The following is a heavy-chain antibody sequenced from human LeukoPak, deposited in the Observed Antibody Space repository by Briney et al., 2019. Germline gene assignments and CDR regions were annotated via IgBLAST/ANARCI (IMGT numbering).Heavy chain of an antibody. CDR2: IKSKTDGGTT. Sequence: GGSLRLSCAASGFTFSNAWMSWVRQAPGKGLEWVGRIKSKTDGGTTDYAAPVKGRFTISRDNSKNTLYLQMNSLRAEDTAVYFCAKDVVGQQWPENYWGQGTLVTVSS. CDR1: GFTFSNAW. V-gene: IGHV3-15*01. J-gene: IGHJ4*02. CDR3: AKDVVGQQWPENY. D-gene: IGHD6-19*01.